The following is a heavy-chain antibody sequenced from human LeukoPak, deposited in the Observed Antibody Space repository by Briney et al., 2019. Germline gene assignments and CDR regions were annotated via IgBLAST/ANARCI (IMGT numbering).Heavy chain of an antibody. J-gene: IGHJ3*02. V-gene: IGHV4-30-4*08. CDR2: IYYSGST. Sequence: SETLSLTCTVSGGSISSGDYYWSWIRQPPGKGLEWIGYIYYSGSTYYNPSLKSRVTIPVDTSKNQFSLKLSSVTAADTAVYYCARVIVVVPAAKVYDAFDIWGQGTMVTVSS. CDR1: GGSISSGDYY. D-gene: IGHD2-2*01. CDR3: ARVIVVVPAAKVYDAFDI.